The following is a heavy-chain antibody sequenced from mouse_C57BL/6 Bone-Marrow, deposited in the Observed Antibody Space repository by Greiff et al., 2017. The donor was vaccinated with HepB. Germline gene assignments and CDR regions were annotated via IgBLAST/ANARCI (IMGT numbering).Heavy chain of an antibody. V-gene: IGHV5-6*01. J-gene: IGHJ2*01. Sequence: EVKLMESGGDLVKPGGSLKLSCAASGFTFSSYGMSWVRQTPDKRLEWVATISSGGSYTYYPDSVKGRFTISRDNAKNTLYLQMSSLKSEDTAMYYCARQGITTLVARHFDYWGQGTTLTVSS. CDR2: ISSGGSYT. CDR3: ARQGITTLVARHFDY. D-gene: IGHD1-1*01. CDR1: GFTFSSYG.